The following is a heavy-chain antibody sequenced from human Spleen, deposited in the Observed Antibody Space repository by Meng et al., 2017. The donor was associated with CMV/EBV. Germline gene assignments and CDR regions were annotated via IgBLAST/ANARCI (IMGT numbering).Heavy chain of an antibody. CDR2: IYSSGTT. CDR3: ATLLDGGYYYYYGMDV. Sequence: SETLSLTCTVSGGSISSYTYFWGWIRQPPGKGLEWIGSIYSSGTTYYNPSLKSRVSISRDTSKNQFSLRLSSVTAADTAVYYCATLLDGGYYYYYGMDVWGQGTTVTVSS. CDR1: GGSISSYTYF. V-gene: IGHV4-39*07. D-gene: IGHD2-15*01. J-gene: IGHJ6*02.